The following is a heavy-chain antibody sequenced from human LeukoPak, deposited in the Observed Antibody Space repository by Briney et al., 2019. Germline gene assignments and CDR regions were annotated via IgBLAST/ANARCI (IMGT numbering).Heavy chain of an antibody. Sequence: ASVKVSCKASGGTFSSYSISWVRQAPGQGLEWMGRISPILGIANYAQKVQGRLTLTADKSTSTTYMGLSSLNSEDTAVYYCARTTGAPDGNWFDPWGQGTLVTVSS. CDR3: ARTTGAPDGNWFDP. V-gene: IGHV1-69*02. D-gene: IGHD1-1*01. J-gene: IGHJ5*02. CDR2: ISPILGIA. CDR1: GGTFSSYS.